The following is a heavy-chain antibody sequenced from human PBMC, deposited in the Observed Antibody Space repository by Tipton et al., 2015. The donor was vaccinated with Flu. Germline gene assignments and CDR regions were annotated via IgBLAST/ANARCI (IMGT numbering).Heavy chain of an antibody. CDR3: AKDLPIFGVVISSRWGGMDV. CDR2: ISWNSGSI. J-gene: IGHJ6*02. CDR1: GFTFDDYA. Sequence: SLRLSCAASGFTFDDYAMHWVRQAPGKGLEWVSGISWNSGSIGYADSVKGRFTISRDNAKNSLYLQMNSLRAEDTAVYYCAKDLPIFGVVISSRWGGMDVWGQGTTVTVSS. V-gene: IGHV3-9*01. D-gene: IGHD3-3*01.